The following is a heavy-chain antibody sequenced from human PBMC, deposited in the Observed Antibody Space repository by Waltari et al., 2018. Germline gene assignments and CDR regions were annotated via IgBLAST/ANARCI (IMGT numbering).Heavy chain of an antibody. CDR3: ARDRGVGATSDAFDV. J-gene: IGHJ3*01. CDR2: INPKSGGT. V-gene: IGHV1-2*02. Sequence: QVQLVQSGAEVKKSGASVKVSCKAAGYSFNDNYIHWVRQAPGQGLEWMGWINPKSGGTKYAQKFQGRVTMTRDTSISTAYMEVSRLRSDDTAVYYCARDRGVGATSDAFDVWGQGTMVAVSS. D-gene: IGHD1-26*01. CDR1: GYSFNDNY.